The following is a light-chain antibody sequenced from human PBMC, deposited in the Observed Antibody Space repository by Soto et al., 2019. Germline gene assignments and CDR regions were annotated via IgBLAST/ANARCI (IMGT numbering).Light chain of an antibody. CDR2: DAS. CDR3: VQYDEPPSRWT. J-gene: IGKJ1*01. CDR1: QIVNSKY. Sequence: EIVLTQSPGTLSLSPGERGTVSCRASQIVNSKYLAWYQHRPGQAPRLLIYDASRRATGIPDRFSGSVSGTDFILTINRLEPEVFAVYYCVQYDEPPSRWTFGQGTKV. V-gene: IGKV3-20*01.